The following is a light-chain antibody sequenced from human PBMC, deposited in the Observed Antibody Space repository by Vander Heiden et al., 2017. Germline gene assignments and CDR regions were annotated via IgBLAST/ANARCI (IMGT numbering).Light chain of an antibody. CDR1: QSISSY. CDR3: QQCESTPYT. J-gene: IGKJ2*01. V-gene: IGKV1-39*01. Sequence: IQMTQSPSSLSASVGDRVTITCRASQSISSYLHWYQQKPGKAPKLLIYAASSLQSGVPSRFSGSGSGTDFTLTISRLQPEDFATYYCQQCESTPYTFGQGTKLEIK. CDR2: AAS.